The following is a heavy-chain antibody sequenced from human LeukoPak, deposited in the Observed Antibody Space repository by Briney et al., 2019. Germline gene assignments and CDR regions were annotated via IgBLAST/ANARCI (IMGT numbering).Heavy chain of an antibody. Sequence: PGGSLRLSCAASGLSYSDSYMTWIRQAPGKGLEWVSYISSSGSYTNYADSVQGRFTVSRDNARNSLYLQMNSLRAEDTAVYYCARDQGNWYFDSWGQGTLVTVSS. CDR2: ISSSGSYT. J-gene: IGHJ4*02. V-gene: IGHV3-11*06. CDR1: GLSYSDSY. D-gene: IGHD1-1*01. CDR3: ARDQGNWYFDS.